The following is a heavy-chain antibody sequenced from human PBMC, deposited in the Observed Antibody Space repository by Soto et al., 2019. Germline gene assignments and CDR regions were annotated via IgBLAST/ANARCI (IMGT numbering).Heavy chain of an antibody. CDR1: GFTFSSFW. D-gene: IGHD5-18*01. V-gene: IGHV3-74*01. Sequence: EVQLVESGGGLVQPGGSLRLSCAVSGFTFSSFWMHWVRQAPGEGLVWVSRINTDGSSTSYADSVKGRFTISRDNAKNTLYLEMNRTGDEDTAMYCCAKMCGDTFGGTEWGQRSLFTVSS. CDR2: INTDGSST. CDR3: AKMCGDTFGGTE. J-gene: IGHJ4*02.